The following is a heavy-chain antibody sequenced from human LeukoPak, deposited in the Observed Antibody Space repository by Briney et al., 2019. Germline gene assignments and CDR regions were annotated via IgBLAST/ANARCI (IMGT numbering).Heavy chain of an antibody. V-gene: IGHV4-4*02. J-gene: IGHJ5*02. CDR3: ARDRYFDP. D-gene: IGHD1-26*01. CDR1: GGSISSSNW. Sequence: SETLSLTCAVSGGSISSSNWWSRVRQPPGKGLEWIGEIYHSGSTVYNPSLQSRVTISLDKSKNQFSLNLNSVTAADTAVYYCARDRYFDPWGQGTLVTVSS. CDR2: IYHSGST.